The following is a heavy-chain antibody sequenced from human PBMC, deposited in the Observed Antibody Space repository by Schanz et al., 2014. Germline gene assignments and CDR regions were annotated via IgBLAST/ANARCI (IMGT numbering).Heavy chain of an antibody. CDR2: INGGGETT. CDR1: GFTFSFSG. CDR3: ARGNYGMDV. J-gene: IGHJ6*02. Sequence: VQLVESGGGVVQPGGSLRLSCAASGFTFSFSGMQWVRQAPGNGLEWVSYINGGGETTYYADSVRGRFTISRDNAKNSLFLQMNSMRAEDTAKYYCARGNYGMDVWGQGTTVTVSS. V-gene: IGHV3-48*04.